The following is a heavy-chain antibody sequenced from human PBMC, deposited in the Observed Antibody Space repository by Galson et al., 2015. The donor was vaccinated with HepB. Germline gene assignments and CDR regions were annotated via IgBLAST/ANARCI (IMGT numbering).Heavy chain of an antibody. CDR1: GDSVSSNSAA. Sequence: CAISGDSVSSNSAAWNWIRQSPSRGLEWLGRTYYRSKWYNDYAVSVKSRITINPDTSKNQFSLQLNSVTPEDTAVYYCARDRAVAAAGSVNYYHYGMDVWGQGTTVTVSS. CDR3: ARDRAVAAAGSVNYYHYGMDV. J-gene: IGHJ6*02. CDR2: TYYRSKWYN. D-gene: IGHD6-13*01. V-gene: IGHV6-1*01.